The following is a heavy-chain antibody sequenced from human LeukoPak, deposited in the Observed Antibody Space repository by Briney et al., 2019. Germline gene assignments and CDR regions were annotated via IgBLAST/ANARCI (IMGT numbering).Heavy chain of an antibody. J-gene: IGHJ4*02. V-gene: IGHV3-53*01. CDR2: IYTNGDT. Sequence: GGSLRLSCAVSGSSVSSKYMSWDRQAPGKRLEWVSVIYTNGDTYDADAVKGRFTISRDDSENTVYLQMNSLRAEDTAMYYCARESGSYEEWGQGTLVTVSS. CDR1: GSSVSSKY. D-gene: IGHD1-26*01. CDR3: ARESGSYEE.